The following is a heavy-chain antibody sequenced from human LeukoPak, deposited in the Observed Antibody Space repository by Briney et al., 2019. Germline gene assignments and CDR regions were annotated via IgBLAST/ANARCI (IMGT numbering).Heavy chain of an antibody. CDR2: INSDASET. J-gene: IGHJ4*02. CDR3: ARICSSTDCLIPD. Sequence: GGSLRLSCAASGFTFGRHWKHWVRQAPGQGLVWISRINSDASETNYADFVKGRFTISRDNAKNTVYLQINSLRDEDTAVYYCARICSSTDCLIPDWGQGTLVTVSS. CDR1: GFTFGRHW. V-gene: IGHV3-74*01. D-gene: IGHD2-2*01.